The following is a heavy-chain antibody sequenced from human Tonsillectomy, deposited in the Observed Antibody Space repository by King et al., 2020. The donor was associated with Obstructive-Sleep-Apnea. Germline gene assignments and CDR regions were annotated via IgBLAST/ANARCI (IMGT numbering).Heavy chain of an antibody. CDR3: ARDRVNSGFDD. CDR2: ISYDGSNK. Sequence: VQLVESGGGVVQPGRSLRLSCAASGFSFSSSAMHWVRQAPGKGLEWVAVISYDGSNKYYADSVKGRFTISRDNSKNTLFLQMNSLRGEDTAVYYCARDRVNSGFDDWGHGTLVTVAS. J-gene: IGHJ4*01. D-gene: IGHD1-26*01. CDR1: GFSFSSSA. V-gene: IGHV3-30*04.